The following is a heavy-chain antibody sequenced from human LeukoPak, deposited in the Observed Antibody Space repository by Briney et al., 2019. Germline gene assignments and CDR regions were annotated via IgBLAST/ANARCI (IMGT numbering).Heavy chain of an antibody. CDR1: GYSFTTYW. V-gene: IGHV5-51*01. Sequence: GESLKISCKGSGYSFTTYWIGRVRQMPGKGLEWMGIIYPGDSDTRYSPSFQGQVTISADKSISTAYLQWSSLKASDTAIYYCARQVTTAAPIDYWGQGTLVTVSS. J-gene: IGHJ4*02. CDR2: IYPGDSDT. CDR3: ARQVTTAAPIDY. D-gene: IGHD1-1*01.